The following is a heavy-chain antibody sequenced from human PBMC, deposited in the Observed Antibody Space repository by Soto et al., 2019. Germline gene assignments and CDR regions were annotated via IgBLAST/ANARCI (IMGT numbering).Heavy chain of an antibody. V-gene: IGHV1-18*01. CDR1: GYTFTSYG. D-gene: IGHD2-15*01. CDR3: ARKGLYCSGGSCCSSYYGMDV. J-gene: IGHJ6*02. Sequence: ASVKVSCKASGYTFTSYGISWVRQAPGQGLEWMGWISAYNGNTNYAQKLQGRVTMTTDTSTSTAYMELRSLRSDDTAVYYCARKGLYCSGGSCCSSYYGMDVWGQGTTVTVSS. CDR2: ISAYNGNT.